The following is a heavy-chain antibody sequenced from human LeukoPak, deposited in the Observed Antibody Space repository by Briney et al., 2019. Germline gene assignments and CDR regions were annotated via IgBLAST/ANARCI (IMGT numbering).Heavy chain of an antibody. Sequence: GGSLRLSCAASGFRFSDHYMSWIRQAPGKGPEWISYISGNSGDIAYADSVKCRFTISRDNAKNSLHLQMNSLRVEDTAVYHCVRQAARARGQWG. CDR2: ISGNSGDI. J-gene: IGHJ1*01. D-gene: IGHD6-25*01. V-gene: IGHV3/OR16-9*01. CDR1: GFRFSDHY. CDR3: VRQAARARGQ.